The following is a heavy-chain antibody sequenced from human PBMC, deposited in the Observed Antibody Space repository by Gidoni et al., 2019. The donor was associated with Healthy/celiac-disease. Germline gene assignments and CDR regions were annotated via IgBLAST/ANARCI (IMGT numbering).Heavy chain of an antibody. CDR1: GGSISSGGYY. Sequence: QVQLQESGPGLVKPSQTLSLTCTVSGGSISSGGYYWSWIRQHPGKGLEWIEYIYYSGSTYYNPSLKSRVTISVDTSKNQFSLKLSSVTAADTAVYYCAREVRRSGGYDPYYYYGMDVWGQGTTVTVSS. V-gene: IGHV4-31*03. CDR3: AREVRRSGGYDPYYYYGMDV. D-gene: IGHD5-12*01. CDR2: IYYSGST. J-gene: IGHJ6*02.